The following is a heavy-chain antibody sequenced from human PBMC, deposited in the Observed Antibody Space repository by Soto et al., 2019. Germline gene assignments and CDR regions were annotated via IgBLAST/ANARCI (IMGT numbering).Heavy chain of an antibody. V-gene: IGHV4-59*08. CDR1: GGSISSYY. CDR2: IYYSGST. J-gene: IGHJ5*02. Sequence: SETLSLTCTVSGGSISSYYWSWIRQPPGKGLEWIGYIYYSGSTNYNPSLKSRVTISVDTSKNQFSLKLSSVTAADTAVYYCARGGPYCSSTSCYVGSWGQGTLVTVSS. D-gene: IGHD2-2*01. CDR3: ARGGPYCSSTSCYVGS.